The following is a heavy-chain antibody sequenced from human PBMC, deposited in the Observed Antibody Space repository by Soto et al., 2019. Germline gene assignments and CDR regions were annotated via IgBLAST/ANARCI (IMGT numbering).Heavy chain of an antibody. D-gene: IGHD3-9*01. J-gene: IGHJ6*02. V-gene: IGHV1-3*01. CDR2: INVGNGNT. CDR1: GYRFSSYA. CDR3: ARSEVTYIDVLTGMDLYYYYLGMDV. Sequence: GASVKVSCKASGYRFSSYAIQWVRQAPGQRLERMGWINVGNGNTKYSRKFQDRVTIIRDTSANTAYMEVSSLSSEGSAVYYCARSEVTYIDVLTGMDLYYYYLGMDVWGQGTTVTVSS.